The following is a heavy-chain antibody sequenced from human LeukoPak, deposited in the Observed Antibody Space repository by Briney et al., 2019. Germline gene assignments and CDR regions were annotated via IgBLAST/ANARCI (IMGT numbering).Heavy chain of an antibody. V-gene: IGHV1-69*13. Sequence: GASGTVSCKASGGTFSSYAISWVRQAPGQGLGWLGGIIPIFGTANYAQKFQGRVTITADESTSTAYMELSSPRAEDTAVYYCACELMIVVYNWFDPWGQGTLVTVSS. CDR2: IIPIFGTA. CDR1: GGTFSSYA. CDR3: ACELMIVVYNWFDP. J-gene: IGHJ5*02. D-gene: IGHD3-22*01.